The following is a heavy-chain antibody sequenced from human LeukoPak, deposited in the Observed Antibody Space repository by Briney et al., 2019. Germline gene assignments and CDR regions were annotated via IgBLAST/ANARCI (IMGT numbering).Heavy chain of an antibody. Sequence: PSETLSLTCTVSGDSISPYYWSWIRQPAGKGLEWLGRIYASGSTTHNPSLRSRFTMSVDASRNQFSLTLRSMTAADTAVYYCAREGVAGSNTQFDYWGQGTLVTVSS. CDR1: GDSISPYY. CDR2: IYASGST. J-gene: IGHJ4*02. D-gene: IGHD6-19*01. V-gene: IGHV4-4*07. CDR3: AREGVAGSNTQFDY.